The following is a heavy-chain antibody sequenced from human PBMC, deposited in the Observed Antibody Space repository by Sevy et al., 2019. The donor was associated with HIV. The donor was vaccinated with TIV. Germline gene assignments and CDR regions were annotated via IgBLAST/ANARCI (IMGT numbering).Heavy chain of an antibody. J-gene: IGHJ4*01. D-gene: IGHD2-2*01. CDR1: GFTFDDYA. V-gene: IGHV3-9*01. Sequence: GGCLRLSCATSGFTFDDYAMHWVRQAPGKGLEWVSGIGWNSDIIGYTDSVKGRFTISRDNAKNSLYLQMNSLRPEDTAFYYCAKTLRTSTVFFDYWGHGTLVTVSS. CDR3: AKTLRTSTVFFDY. CDR2: IGWNSDII.